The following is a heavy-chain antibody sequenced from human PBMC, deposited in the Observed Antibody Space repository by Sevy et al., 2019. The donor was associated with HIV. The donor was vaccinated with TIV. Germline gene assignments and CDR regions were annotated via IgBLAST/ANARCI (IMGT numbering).Heavy chain of an antibody. CDR2: FDPEDGQT. V-gene: IGHV1-24*01. CDR3: ATTKDYYESSGSPIDY. J-gene: IGHJ4*02. CDR1: GYTFTSYG. Sequence: ASVKVSCKASGYTFTSYGISWVRQAPGQGLEWMATFDPEDGQTIYAQKFQGRVTMTEDTSTDTGYMEVSSLRSEDTAIYYCATTKDYYESSGSPIDYWGQGTLVTVSS. D-gene: IGHD3-22*01.